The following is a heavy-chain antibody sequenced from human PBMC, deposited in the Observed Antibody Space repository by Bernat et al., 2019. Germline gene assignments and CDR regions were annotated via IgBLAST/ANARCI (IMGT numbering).Heavy chain of an antibody. CDR1: GVSISSYY. J-gene: IGHJ3*02. V-gene: IGHV4-4*07. Sequence: VQLQESGPGLVKPSETLSLTCTVSGVSISSYYWTWIRQPAGKGLEWIGRIYSSGNTNYNPSLKSRLTMSVDTSKNQFSLKLSSVTAADTAVYYCARERRELRGDAFDIWGQGTMVTVSS. CDR3: ARERRELRGDAFDI. D-gene: IGHD1-7*01. CDR2: IYSSGNT.